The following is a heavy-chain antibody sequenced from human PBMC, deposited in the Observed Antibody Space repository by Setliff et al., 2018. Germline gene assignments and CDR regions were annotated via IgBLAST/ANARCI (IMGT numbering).Heavy chain of an antibody. J-gene: IGHJ3*01. CDR1: GYTFSEPI. D-gene: IGHD5-12*01. CDR3: ARWLSSDPFDL. CDR2: IIPVLSSA. Sequence: ASVKVSCKASGYTFSEPIVSWVRQAPGQGLEWMGWIIPVLSSADYSQRFQGRVAFTADESTTTVFMELSTLRSDDTAVYFCARWLSSDPFDLWGQGTVVTVSS. V-gene: IGHV1-69*08.